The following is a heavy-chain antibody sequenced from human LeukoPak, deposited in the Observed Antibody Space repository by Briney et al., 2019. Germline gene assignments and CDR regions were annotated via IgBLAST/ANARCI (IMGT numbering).Heavy chain of an antibody. CDR2: ISGSGGST. J-gene: IGHJ4*02. D-gene: IGHD5-12*01. V-gene: IGHV3-23*01. Sequence: GGSLRLSCAASGFTFSSYAMSWVRQAPGKGLEWVSAISGSGGSTYYADSVKGRFTISRDNSKNTLYLQMNSLRAEDTAVYYCAKESVRVPTLALVDYWAREPWSPSPQ. CDR1: GFTFSSYA. CDR3: AKESVRVPTLALVDY.